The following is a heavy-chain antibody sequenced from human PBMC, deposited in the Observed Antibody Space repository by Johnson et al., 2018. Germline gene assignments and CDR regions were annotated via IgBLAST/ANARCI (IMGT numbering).Heavy chain of an antibody. J-gene: IGHJ6*02. CDR2: ISYDGSNK. CDR3: ARDGSTMIALGMDV. Sequence: VQLVESGGGVVQPGRSLRLSCAASGFTFNNYGMHWVRQAPGKGLAWVAVISYDGSNKYYADSVKGRFTISRDNSKNTLYLQMNSLRAEDTAVYYCARDGSTMIALGMDVWGQGTTVTVSS. D-gene: IGHD3-22*01. CDR1: GFTFNNYG. V-gene: IGHV3-33*05.